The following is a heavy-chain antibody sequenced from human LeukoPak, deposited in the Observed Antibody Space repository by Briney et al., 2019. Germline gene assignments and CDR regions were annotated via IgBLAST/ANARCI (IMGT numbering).Heavy chain of an antibody. CDR1: GGSISPYE. V-gene: IGHV4-4*07. CDR2: IRNTGSA. Sequence: PSEPLSLTCTVSGGSISPYEWSWIRQSAGKRVEWIGLIRNTGSADYSPSLKSRVTLSIDTSKSQISLRLTSVTAADTAVYYCATGSYSGGFDKWGQGTLVIVSS. D-gene: IGHD2-8*02. CDR3: ATGSYSGGFDK. J-gene: IGHJ4*02.